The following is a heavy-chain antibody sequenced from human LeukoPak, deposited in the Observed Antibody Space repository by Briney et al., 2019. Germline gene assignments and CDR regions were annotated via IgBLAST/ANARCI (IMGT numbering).Heavy chain of an antibody. J-gene: IGHJ4*02. V-gene: IGHV1-3*02. CDR1: GYTFTSYA. Sequence: ASVKVSCKASGYTFTSYAMHWVRQAPGQRPEWMGWSNAGNGDTEYSQEFQGRVTITRDTSASTAYMELRSLRSEDMAVYYCARGLGSSTWILDYWGQGTLVTVSS. D-gene: IGHD2-2*01. CDR3: ARGLGSSTWILDY. CDR2: SNAGNGDT.